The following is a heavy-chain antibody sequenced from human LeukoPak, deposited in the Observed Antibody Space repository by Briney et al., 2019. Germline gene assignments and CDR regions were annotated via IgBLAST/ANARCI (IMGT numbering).Heavy chain of an antibody. CDR3: ARSVGYCSAGSRSHFDY. D-gene: IGHD2-15*01. CDR2: IGTAGDT. Sequence: LPGGSLRLSCAASGFTFSSYDMHWVRQPTGRGLEWVSTIGTAGDTYYPGSVKGRFTISRENGKNSLYLQMNSLGAGDTAVYYCARSVGYCSAGSRSHFDYWGQGTLVTVSS. CDR1: GFTFSSYD. V-gene: IGHV3-13*01. J-gene: IGHJ4*02.